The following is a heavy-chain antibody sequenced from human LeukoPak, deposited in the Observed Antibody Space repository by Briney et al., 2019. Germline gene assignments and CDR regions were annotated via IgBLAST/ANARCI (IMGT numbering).Heavy chain of an antibody. CDR1: GFTFSSYS. J-gene: IGHJ6*03. D-gene: IGHD3-10*01. Sequence: GGSLRLSCAASGFTFSSYSMNWVRQAPGKGLEWVSSISSSSSYIYYADSVKGRFTISRDNAKNSLYLQMNSLRAEDTAVYYCARFEIGEYMDVWGKGTTVTVSS. CDR3: ARFEIGEYMDV. V-gene: IGHV3-21*01. CDR2: ISSSSSYI.